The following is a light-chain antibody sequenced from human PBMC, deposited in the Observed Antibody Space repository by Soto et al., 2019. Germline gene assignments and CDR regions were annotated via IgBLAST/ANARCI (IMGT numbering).Light chain of an antibody. V-gene: IGKV3-15*01. CDR1: QSVRNY. CDR3: QQYNDRPPIT. CDR2: GSF. J-gene: IGKJ5*01. Sequence: EIVLTQSPATLSLSPGETATLSCRASQSVRNYLAWYQQKPGQAPRLLIVGSFARATGIPARFSGSGSGSEFTLTISGLQSEDFAVYYCQQYNDRPPITFGQGTRLEIK.